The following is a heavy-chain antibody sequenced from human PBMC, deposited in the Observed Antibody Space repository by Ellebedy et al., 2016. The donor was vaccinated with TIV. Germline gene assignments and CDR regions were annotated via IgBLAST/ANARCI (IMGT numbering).Heavy chain of an antibody. CDR1: GFTFSNYA. J-gene: IGHJ3*02. CDR2: ISSSGRNI. D-gene: IGHD3-10*01. Sequence: GESLKISXAASGFTFSNYAMNWVRQAPGKGLEWVSSISSSGRNIDHADSLKGRFSISRDNAKNSLYLQMNSLRAEDTAVYYCARRLYGPGAFDIWGLGTMVTVSS. V-gene: IGHV3-21*01. CDR3: ARRLYGPGAFDI.